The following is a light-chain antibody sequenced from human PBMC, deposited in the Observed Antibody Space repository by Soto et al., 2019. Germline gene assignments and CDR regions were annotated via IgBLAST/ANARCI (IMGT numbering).Light chain of an antibody. CDR3: QQYGSSPPYT. CDR1: QSVSSSY. V-gene: IGKV3-20*01. J-gene: IGKJ2*01. CDR2: GAS. Sequence: EIVLTQSPGTLSLSPGERATLSCRASQSVSSSYLAWYQQKPGQAPRLLIYGASSSATGIPDRFSGSGSGTDFTLIISRLEPEDFAVYYCQQYGSSPPYTFGQGTKLEIK.